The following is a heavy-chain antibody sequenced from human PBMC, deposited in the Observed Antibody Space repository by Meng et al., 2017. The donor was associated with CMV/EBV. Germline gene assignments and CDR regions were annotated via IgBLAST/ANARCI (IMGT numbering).Heavy chain of an antibody. J-gene: IGHJ4*02. CDR1: GGTFSSYA. CDR3: ARDAPYSSSWPLFDY. Sequence: QVQLVQSGAEVKKPXSSVTVSCKASGGTFSSYAISWVRQAPGQGLEWMGGIIPIFGTANYAQKFQGRVTITADESTSTAYMELSSLRSEDTAVYYCARDAPYSSSWPLFDYWGQGTLVTVSS. D-gene: IGHD6-13*01. CDR2: IIPIFGTA. V-gene: IGHV1-69*12.